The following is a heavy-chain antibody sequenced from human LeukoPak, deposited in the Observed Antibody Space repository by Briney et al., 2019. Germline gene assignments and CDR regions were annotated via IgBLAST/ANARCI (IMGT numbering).Heavy chain of an antibody. D-gene: IGHD2-15*01. CDR2: IYTSGST. CDR3: AVTATPGHYFDY. CDR1: GGSISSCY. Sequence: PSETLSLTCTVSGGSISSCYWSWIRQPAGKGLEWIGRIYTSGSTNYNPSLKSRVTMSVDTSKNQFSLKLSSLTAADTAMYYCAVTATPGHYFDYWGQGSLVTVSS. J-gene: IGHJ4*02. V-gene: IGHV4-4*07.